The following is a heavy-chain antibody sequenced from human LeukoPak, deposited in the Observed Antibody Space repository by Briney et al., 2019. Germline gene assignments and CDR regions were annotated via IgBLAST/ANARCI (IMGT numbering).Heavy chain of an antibody. Sequence: SSETLSLTCTVSGGSISSGGYYWSWIRQHPGKGLEWIGNIYYSGSTYYNPSLKSRLTMSVDTSNNQFSPMLSSVTAADTAVYYCTRGRTPSDYWGQGTLVTVS. V-gene: IGHV4-30-4*08. D-gene: IGHD2-2*01. CDR2: IYYSGST. CDR1: GGSISSGGYY. J-gene: IGHJ4*02. CDR3: TRGRTPSDY.